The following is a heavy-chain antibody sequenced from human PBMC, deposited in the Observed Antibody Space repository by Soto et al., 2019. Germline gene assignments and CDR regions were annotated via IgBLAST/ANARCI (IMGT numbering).Heavy chain of an antibody. D-gene: IGHD2-21*01. CDR1: GGSISTYY. J-gene: IGHJ3*02. CDR3: ARQGSRCGGDCYGGAFDI. Sequence: SETLSLTCTVSGGSISTYYWSWIRQTPGKGLEWIGNIYDSGSTNYNPSLKSRVTISVDTSNNQFSLRLSSVTAADTAVYYCARQGSRCGGDCYGGAFDIWGQGTMVTVSS. CDR2: IYDSGST. V-gene: IGHV4-59*08.